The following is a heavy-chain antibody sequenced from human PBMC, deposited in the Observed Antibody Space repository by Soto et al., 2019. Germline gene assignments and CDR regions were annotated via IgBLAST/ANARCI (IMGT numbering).Heavy chain of an antibody. J-gene: IGHJ3*02. D-gene: IGHD3-22*01. Sequence: PSETLSLTCTVSGGSISSYYWSWIRQPPGKGLEWIGYIYYSGSTYYNPSLKSRVTISVDTSKNQFSLKLSSVTAADTAVYYCARGRYYDSSDTDAFDIWGQGTMVTVSS. CDR1: GGSISSYY. V-gene: IGHV4-59*12. CDR3: ARGRYYDSSDTDAFDI. CDR2: IYYSGST.